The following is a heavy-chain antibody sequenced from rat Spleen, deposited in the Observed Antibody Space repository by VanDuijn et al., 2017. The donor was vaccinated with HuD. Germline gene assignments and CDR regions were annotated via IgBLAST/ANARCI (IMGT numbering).Heavy chain of an antibody. CDR3: TRETTGVTPLIDY. D-gene: IGHD1-7*01. J-gene: IGHJ2*01. CDR2: IWNTGGT. Sequence: QVQLKESGPGLVQSSQTLSLTCTVTGFSLTTYNVHWVRQPPGKGLEWMGIIWNTGGTRYNSALKSRLSISRDTSKSQVFLTLNRLQTEDTATYYCTRETTGVTPLIDYWGQGVMVTVSS. V-gene: IGHV2-41*01. CDR1: GFSLTTYN.